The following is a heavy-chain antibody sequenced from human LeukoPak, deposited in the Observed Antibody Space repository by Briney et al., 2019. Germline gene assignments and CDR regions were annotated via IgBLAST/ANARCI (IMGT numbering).Heavy chain of an antibody. V-gene: IGHV3-23*01. CDR1: GFTFNSYA. J-gene: IGHJ4*02. CDR3: ARGISFSRYFDF. Sequence: GGSLRLSCAASGFTFNSYAMSWVRQAPGKGLEWVSVISASGGTTYYADSVKGRFTISRDSSKNTLYVEVSSLSAEDTAVYYCARGISFSRYFDFWGQGTLVTVSS. CDR2: ISASGGTT. D-gene: IGHD3-16*01.